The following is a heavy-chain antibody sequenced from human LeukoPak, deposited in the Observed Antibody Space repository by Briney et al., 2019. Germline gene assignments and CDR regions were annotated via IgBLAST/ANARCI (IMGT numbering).Heavy chain of an antibody. D-gene: IGHD3-22*01. V-gene: IGHV3-15*01. Sequence: GGSLRLSCAASGFTFSNAWMSWVRQAPGKGLEWVGRIKSKTDGGTTDYAAPVKGRFTISRDDSKNTLYLQMNSLKTEDTAVYYCTTDVYYYDSSGYPLYFDYWGQGTLVTVSS. CDR3: TTDVYYYDSSGYPLYFDY. CDR2: IKSKTDGGTT. CDR1: GFTFSNAW. J-gene: IGHJ4*02.